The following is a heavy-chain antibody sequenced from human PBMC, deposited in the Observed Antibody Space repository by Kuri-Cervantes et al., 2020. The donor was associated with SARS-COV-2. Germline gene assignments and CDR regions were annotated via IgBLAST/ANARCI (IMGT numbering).Heavy chain of an antibody. CDR1: GFTFSSYS. CDR3: ARDLGGVSGPFDY. CDR2: IYTGDKT. V-gene: IGHV3-53*01. D-gene: IGHD3-16*01. J-gene: IGHJ4*02. Sequence: GESLKISCAASGFTFSSYSMNWVRQAPGKGLEWLSVIYTGDKTYYADSVKGRFTISRDNSKNTVYLQMNSLRAEDTAVYYCARDLGGVSGPFDYWGQGTLVTVSS.